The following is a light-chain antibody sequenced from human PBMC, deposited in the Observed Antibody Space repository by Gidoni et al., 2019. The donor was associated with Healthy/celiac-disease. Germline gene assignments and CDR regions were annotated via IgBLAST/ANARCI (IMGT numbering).Light chain of an antibody. CDR3: QSYDSSLSGRV. CDR2: GNS. J-gene: IGLJ2*01. Sequence: QSVLTQPTSVSGAPGHTVTISCTGISSNIGAGYDVHWYQQLPGTAPKLLIYGNSNRPSGVPDRFSGSKSGTSASLAITGLQAEDEADYYCQSYDSSLSGRVFGGGTKLTVL. V-gene: IGLV1-40*01. CDR1: SSNIGAGYD.